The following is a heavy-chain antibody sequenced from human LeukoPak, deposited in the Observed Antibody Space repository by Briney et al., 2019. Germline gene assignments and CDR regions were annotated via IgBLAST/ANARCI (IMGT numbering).Heavy chain of an antibody. V-gene: IGHV1-8*01. CDR1: GYTFTSYD. J-gene: IGHJ3*02. D-gene: IGHD4-17*01. CDR2: MNPNSGNI. CDR3: AKPARGDYVGRRAFDI. Sequence: ASVKVSCKASGYTFTSYDINWVRQATGQGLEWMGWMNPNSGNIGYAQKFQGRVTMTRNTSISTAYMELSSLRSEDTAVYYCAKPARGDYVGRRAFDIWGQGTMVTVSS.